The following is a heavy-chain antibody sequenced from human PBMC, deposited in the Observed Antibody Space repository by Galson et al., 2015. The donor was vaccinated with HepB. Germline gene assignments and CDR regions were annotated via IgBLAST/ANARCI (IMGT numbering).Heavy chain of an antibody. CDR3: ARAIRIFGVVGDYYYMDV. J-gene: IGHJ6*03. V-gene: IGHV1-8*01. D-gene: IGHD3-3*01. CDR1: GYTFTSYD. CDR2: MKPNSGNT. Sequence: SVKVSCKASGYTFTSYDINWVRQATGQGLEWMGWMKPNSGNTGYAQKVQGRVTMTRNTSISTAYIELSSLRSEDTAVYYCARAIRIFGVVGDYYYMDVWGKGTTVTVSS.